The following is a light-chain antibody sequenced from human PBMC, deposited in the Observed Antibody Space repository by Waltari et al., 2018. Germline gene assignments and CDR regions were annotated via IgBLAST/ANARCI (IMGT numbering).Light chain of an antibody. CDR2: DAS. CDR1: QSVSRT. V-gene: IGKV3-20*01. Sequence: DIVLTQSPGTMSLYPGARATLSCRASQSVSRTLAWYQQKPGQAPRLLLYDASSRATGIPDRFSGSGSGTDFSLTISRLEPEDFAVYYCQKYGTLPATFGQGTKVEIK. CDR3: QKYGTLPAT. J-gene: IGKJ1*01.